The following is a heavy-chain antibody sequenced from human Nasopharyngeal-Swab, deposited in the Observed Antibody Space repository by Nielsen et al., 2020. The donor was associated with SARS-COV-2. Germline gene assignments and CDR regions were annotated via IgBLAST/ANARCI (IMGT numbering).Heavy chain of an antibody. CDR1: GESFSGHY. Sequence: SETLSLTCAVHGESFSGHYWNWIRKPPGKGLEWIGENSHSGSTTYNSSLQSRLAMSVDASKNQSSRKLNPVTAADTAVYYCARITPSTHNLDYWGQGILVTVSS. D-gene: IGHD5/OR15-5a*01. CDR3: ARITPSTHNLDY. V-gene: IGHV4-34*01. CDR2: NSHSGST. J-gene: IGHJ4*02.